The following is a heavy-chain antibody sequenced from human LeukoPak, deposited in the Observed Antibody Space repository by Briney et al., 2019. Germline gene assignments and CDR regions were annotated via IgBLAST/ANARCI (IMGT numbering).Heavy chain of an antibody. CDR2: ISANNGNT. J-gene: IGHJ4*02. V-gene: IGHV1-18*01. Sequence: ASVKVSCKASGYTLTSYGISWVRQAPGQGLEWMGWISANNGNTNYAQKVQGRVTMTTDTSTSTAYMELSSLRSEDTAVYYCARTLRASSGCHYWGQGTLVTVSS. CDR3: ARTLRASSGCHY. D-gene: IGHD6-19*01. CDR1: GYTLTSYG.